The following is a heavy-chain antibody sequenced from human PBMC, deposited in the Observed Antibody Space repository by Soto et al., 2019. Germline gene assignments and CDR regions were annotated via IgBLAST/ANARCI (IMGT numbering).Heavy chain of an antibody. J-gene: IGHJ6*03. D-gene: IGHD6-6*01. CDR1: GFTFDDYA. V-gene: IGHV3-9*01. CDR3: AKDMSSSSSYYMDV. Sequence: GGSLRLSCAASGFTFDDYAMHWVRQAPGKDLEWVSGISWNSGSIGYADSVKGRFTISRDNAKNSLYLQMNSLRAEDTALYYCAKDMSSSSSYYMDVWGKGTTVTVSS. CDR2: ISWNSGSI.